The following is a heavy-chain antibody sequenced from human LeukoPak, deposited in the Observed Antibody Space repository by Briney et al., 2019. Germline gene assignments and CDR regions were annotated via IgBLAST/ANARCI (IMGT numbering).Heavy chain of an antibody. Sequence: ASVKVSCKASGGTFSSYAISWVRQAPGQGLEWMGWISAYNGNTNYAQKLQGRVTMTTDTSTSTAYMELRSLRSDDTAVYYCARAEVGYYFDYWGQGTLVTVSS. D-gene: IGHD1-26*01. CDR1: GGTFSSYA. J-gene: IGHJ4*02. V-gene: IGHV1-18*01. CDR3: ARAEVGYYFDY. CDR2: ISAYNGNT.